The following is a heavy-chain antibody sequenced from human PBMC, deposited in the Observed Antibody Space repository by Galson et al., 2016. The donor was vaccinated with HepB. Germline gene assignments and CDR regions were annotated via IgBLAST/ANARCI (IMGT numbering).Heavy chain of an antibody. J-gene: IGHJ4*02. CDR3: ARDRLRDPYLLDY. CDR1: GIIFSSYA. Sequence: SLRLSCAASGIIFSSYAMHWVRQAPGKGLEWVAVISYDGSKKYYADSVKGRFTIPRDNSKNTLYLQMNSLRAEDTAMYYCARDRLRDPYLLDYWGQGTLVTVSS. CDR2: ISYDGSKK. V-gene: IGHV3-30-3*01. D-gene: IGHD5/OR15-5a*01.